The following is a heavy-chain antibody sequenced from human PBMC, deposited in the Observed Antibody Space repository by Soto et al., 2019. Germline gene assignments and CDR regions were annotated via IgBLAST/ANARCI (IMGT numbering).Heavy chain of an antibody. CDR2: IYYSGST. J-gene: IGHJ4*02. CDR1: GGSISSYY. V-gene: IGHV4-59*01. D-gene: IGHD1-26*01. Sequence: PSETLSFTCTVSGGSISSYYWSWIRQPPGKGLEWIGYIYYSGSTNYNPSLKSRVTISVDTSKNQFSLKLSSVTAADTAVYYCARDLAREPHYFDYWGQGTLVTVSS. CDR3: ARDLAREPHYFDY.